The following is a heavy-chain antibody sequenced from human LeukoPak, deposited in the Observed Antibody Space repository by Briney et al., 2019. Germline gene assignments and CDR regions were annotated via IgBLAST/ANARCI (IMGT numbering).Heavy chain of an antibody. D-gene: IGHD3-3*01. Sequence: GGSLRLSCVGSGFHFRLYNMNWVRQAPGKGLEWVSGIPAGGTDRYYADSVKGRFTISGDNTENTLYLQMNSLRAEDTALYYCAKDSQYYDFWSHYSAYNYYYMDVWGKGTTVTVSS. V-gene: IGHV3-23*01. J-gene: IGHJ6*03. CDR2: IPAGGTDR. CDR3: AKDSQYYDFWSHYSAYNYYYMDV. CDR1: GFHFRLYN.